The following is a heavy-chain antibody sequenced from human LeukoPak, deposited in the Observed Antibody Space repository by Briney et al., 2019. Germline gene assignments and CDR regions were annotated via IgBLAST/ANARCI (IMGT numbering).Heavy chain of an antibody. CDR2: IIPIFGTA. J-gene: IGHJ4*02. V-gene: IGHV1-69*05. CDR1: GGTFSSYA. Sequence: ASVKVSCKASGGTFSSYAISWVRQAPGQGLEWMGGIIPIFGTANYAQKFQGRVTITTDESTSTAYMELSSLRSEDTAVYYCAKSGRFWSGGLFDYWGQGTLVTVSS. CDR3: AKSGRFWSGGLFDY. D-gene: IGHD3-3*01.